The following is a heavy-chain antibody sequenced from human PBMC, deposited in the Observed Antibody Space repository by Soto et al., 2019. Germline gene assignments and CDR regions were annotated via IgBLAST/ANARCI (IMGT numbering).Heavy chain of an antibody. Sequence: AGESLKISCKGSGYSFTSYWIGWVRQMPGKGLEWMGIIYPGDSDTRYSPSFQGQVTISADKSISTAYLQWSSLKASDTAMYYCARNRITMIVDDAFDIWGQGTMVTVSS. V-gene: IGHV5-51*01. CDR2: IYPGDSDT. J-gene: IGHJ3*02. CDR3: ARNRITMIVDDAFDI. CDR1: GYSFTSYW. D-gene: IGHD3-22*01.